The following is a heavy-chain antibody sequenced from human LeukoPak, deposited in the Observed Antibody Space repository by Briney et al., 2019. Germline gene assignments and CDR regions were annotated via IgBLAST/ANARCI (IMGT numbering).Heavy chain of an antibody. D-gene: IGHD3-10*01. CDR3: ARESYGSGSYYKATDSDYYYYMDV. V-gene: IGHV4-38-2*02. Sequence: SETLSLTCTVSGYSISSGYYWGWIRQPPGKGLEWIGSIYHSGSTYYNPSLKSRVTISVDTSKNQFSLKLSSVTAADTAVYYCARESYGSGSYYKATDSDYYYYMDVWGKGTTVTVSS. CDR2: IYHSGST. J-gene: IGHJ6*03. CDR1: GYSISSGYY.